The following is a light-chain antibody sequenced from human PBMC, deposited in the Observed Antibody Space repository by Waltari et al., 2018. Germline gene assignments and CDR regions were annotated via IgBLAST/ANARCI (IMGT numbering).Light chain of an antibody. CDR2: YVT. CDR3: SSYTTRSTRV. V-gene: IGLV2-14*03. CDR1: SSDVGDYKY. J-gene: IGLJ1*01. Sequence: QSALTQPASVSGSPGQSITISCTATSSDVGDYKYVSWYQQHPGKVPKLLIYYVTMRPSGISYRFSGSKSGYTASLTISGLQAEDEADYYCSSYTTRSTRVFGTGTKVTVL.